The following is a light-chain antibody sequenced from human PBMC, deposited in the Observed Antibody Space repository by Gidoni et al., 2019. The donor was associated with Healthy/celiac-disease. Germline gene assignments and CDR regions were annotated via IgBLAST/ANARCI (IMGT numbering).Light chain of an antibody. CDR2: SNN. CDR3: AAWDDSLNGWV. J-gene: IGLJ3*02. CDR1: SSNIGSNT. V-gene: IGLV1-44*01. Sequence: QSVLTQPPSASGTPGPRVTISCSGSSSNIGSNTLNWYQQLPGTAPKLLIYSNNQRLSGVPDRFSGSKSGTSASLAISGLQSEDEADYYCAAWDDSLNGWVFGGGTKLTVL.